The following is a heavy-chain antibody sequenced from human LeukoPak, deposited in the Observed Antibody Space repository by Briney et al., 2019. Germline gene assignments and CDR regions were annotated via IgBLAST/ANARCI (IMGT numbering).Heavy chain of an antibody. CDR2: ISSSSSYI. J-gene: IGHJ4*02. CDR3: ARDFMGSSGWYEGFDY. V-gene: IGHV3-21*01. CDR1: GFTFSSYW. Sequence: PGGSLRLSCAASGFTFSSYWMNWVRQAPGKGLEWVSSISSSSSYIYYADSVKGRFTISRDNAKNSLYLQMNSLRAEDTAVYYCARDFMGSSGWYEGFDYWGQGTLVTVSS. D-gene: IGHD6-19*01.